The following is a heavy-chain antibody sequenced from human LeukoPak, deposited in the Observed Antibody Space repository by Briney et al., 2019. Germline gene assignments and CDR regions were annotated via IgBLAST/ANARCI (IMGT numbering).Heavy chain of an antibody. CDR1: GYTFSVYY. CDR2: INPNNGGT. J-gene: IGHJ4*02. D-gene: IGHD6-13*01. Sequence: ASVKVSCKASGYTFSVYYIHWLRQAPGQGLEWLGWINPNNGGTLYSQKFQGGVTMSRGTSISAVYMELNRLTTDDTAVYFCARGVATTGAKFFDYWGQGTLATVSS. CDR3: ARGVATTGAKFFDY. V-gene: IGHV1-2*02.